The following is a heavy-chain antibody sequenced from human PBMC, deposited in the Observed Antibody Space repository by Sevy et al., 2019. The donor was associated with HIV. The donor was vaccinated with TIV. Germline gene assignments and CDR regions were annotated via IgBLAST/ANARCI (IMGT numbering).Heavy chain of an antibody. J-gene: IGHJ4*02. CDR3: ARHQGEGNYYDSSGYYYGGSLDH. CDR1: GFTFSTYS. Sequence: GGSLRLSCAASGFTFSTYSMNWVRQAPGKGLEWVSFIGSSGSYIYYADSLMGRFTVSRDNAKKSLYLQMNSLRAEDTAVYYCARHQGEGNYYDSSGYYYGGSLDHWGQGTLVTVSS. D-gene: IGHD3-22*01. V-gene: IGHV3-21*01. CDR2: IGSSGSYI.